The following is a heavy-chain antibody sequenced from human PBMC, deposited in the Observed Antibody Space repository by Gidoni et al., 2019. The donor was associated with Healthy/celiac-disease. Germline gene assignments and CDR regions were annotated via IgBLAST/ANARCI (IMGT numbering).Heavy chain of an antibody. CDR2: ITSKIAGGTT. D-gene: IGHD2-15*01. V-gene: IGHV3-15*01. CDR3: TTQADGGGYVDY. CDR1: GFTFSNAW. Sequence: EVQLVEAGAGLVKPGGSLRLPGAASGFTFSNAWMSWVRQAPGKGMEWVGCITSKIAGGTTDDAAPGKGRFTISRDDSKNTLYLQMNGLETEDTAVYYCTTQADGGGYVDYWGQGTLVTVSS. J-gene: IGHJ4*02.